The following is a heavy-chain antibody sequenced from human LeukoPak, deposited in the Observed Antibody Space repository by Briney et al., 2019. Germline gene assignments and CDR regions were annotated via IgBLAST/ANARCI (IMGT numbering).Heavy chain of an antibody. V-gene: IGHV7-4-1*02. D-gene: IGHD2-2*01. Sequence: ASVKVSCKASGYTFTTYAMSWVRQAPGQGLEWMGWINTDTGKPTYAQGFTGRFVFSLGTSVSTAYLQISGLEAEDTAVYYCARVSGYCSTTTCYPVYWGQGTLVTVSS. CDR3: ARVSGYCSTTTCYPVY. CDR1: GYTFTTYA. J-gene: IGHJ4*02. CDR2: INTDTGKP.